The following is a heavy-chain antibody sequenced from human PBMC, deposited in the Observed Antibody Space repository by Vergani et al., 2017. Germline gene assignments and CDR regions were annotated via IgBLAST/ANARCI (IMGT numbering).Heavy chain of an antibody. CDR1: GGSISSSSYY. CDR3: ARRRRIVGANAFDI. CDR2: IYYSGST. Sequence: QLQLQESGPGLVKPSETLSLTCTVSGGSISSSSYYWGWIRQPPGKGLEWIGSIYYSGSTYYNQSLKRRVTISVDTSKIQFSLKLSSVTAADTAVYYCARRRRIVGANAFDIGGQGTMVTVSS. V-gene: IGHV4-39*01. J-gene: IGHJ3*02. D-gene: IGHD1-26*01.